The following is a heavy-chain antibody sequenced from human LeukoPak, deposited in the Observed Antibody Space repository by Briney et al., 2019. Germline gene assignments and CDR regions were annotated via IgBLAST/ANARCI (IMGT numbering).Heavy chain of an antibody. Sequence: QPGGSLRLSCAASGFTFDDYTMHWVRQAPGKGLEWVSLISWDGGSTYYADSVKGRFTISRDNSKNSLYLQMNSLRTEDTALYYCAKDTNSGYDYYHYGMDVWGQGTTVTVSS. J-gene: IGHJ6*02. CDR2: ISWDGGST. D-gene: IGHD5-12*01. CDR1: GFTFDDYT. V-gene: IGHV3-43*01. CDR3: AKDTNSGYDYYHYGMDV.